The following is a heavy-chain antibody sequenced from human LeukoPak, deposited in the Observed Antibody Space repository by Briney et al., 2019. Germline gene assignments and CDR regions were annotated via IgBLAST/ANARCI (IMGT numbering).Heavy chain of an antibody. D-gene: IGHD3-3*01. V-gene: IGHV4-38-2*02. CDR2: IYHSGST. J-gene: IGHJ4*02. Sequence: SETLSLTRTVSGYSISSGYYWGWIRQPPGKGLEWIGSIYHSGSTYYNPSLKSRVTISVDTSKNQFSLKLSSVTAAATAVYYCAREVSHQGYYVFWIGYYNNYGGRGPLVTASS. CDR1: GYSISSGYY. CDR3: AREVSHQGYYVFWIGYYNNY.